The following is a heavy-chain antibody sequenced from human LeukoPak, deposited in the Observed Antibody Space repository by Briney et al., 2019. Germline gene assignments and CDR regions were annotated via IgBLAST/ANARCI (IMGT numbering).Heavy chain of an antibody. V-gene: IGHV4-34*01. CDR2: INHSGST. Sequence: SETLSLTCAVYGGSFSGYYWSWIRQPPGKGLEWIGEINHSGSTNYNPSLKSRVTISVDTSKNQFSLKLSSVTAADTAVYYCAGGSYSYYFDYWGQGTLVTVSS. D-gene: IGHD1-26*01. J-gene: IGHJ4*02. CDR3: AGGSYSYYFDY. CDR1: GGSFSGYY.